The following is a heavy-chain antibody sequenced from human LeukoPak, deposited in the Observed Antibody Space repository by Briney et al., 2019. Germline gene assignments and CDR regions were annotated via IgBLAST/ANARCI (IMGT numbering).Heavy chain of an antibody. V-gene: IGHV3-23*01. J-gene: IGHJ4*02. CDR1: GFTFSSYA. D-gene: IGHD3-10*01. Sequence: GGSLRLSRAASGFTFSSYAMSWVRQAPGKGLEWVSAISGSGGSTYYADSVKGRFTISRDNSKNTLYLQMNSLRAEDTAVYYCAKLLLTLLWFGELSQFDYWGQGTLVTVSS. CDR3: AKLLLTLLWFGELSQFDY. CDR2: ISGSGGST.